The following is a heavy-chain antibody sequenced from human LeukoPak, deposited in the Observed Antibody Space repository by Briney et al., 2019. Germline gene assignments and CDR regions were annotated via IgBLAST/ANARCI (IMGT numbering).Heavy chain of an antibody. CDR3: ARDFRDLLSYYYGSGSYFRSQNNWFDP. Sequence: PGGSLRLSCAASGFTFSTYAMTWVRQAPGRGLEWVSTINNAGTRTYYADSVKGRFTISRDSSKNTVYLQMNSLRAEDTAVYYCARDFRDLLSYYYGSGSYFRSQNNWFDPWGQGTLVTVSS. J-gene: IGHJ5*02. CDR1: GFTFSTYA. V-gene: IGHV3-23*01. D-gene: IGHD3-10*01. CDR2: INNAGTRT.